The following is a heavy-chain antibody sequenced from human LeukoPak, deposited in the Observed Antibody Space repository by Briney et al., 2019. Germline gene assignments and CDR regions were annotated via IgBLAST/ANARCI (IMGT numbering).Heavy chain of an antibody. V-gene: IGHV4-59*01. Sequence: SETLSLTCTVSGGSISSYYWSWIRQPPGKGLEWIGYIYYSGSTNYNPSLKSRVTISVDTSKNQFSLKLSSVTAADTAVYYCARAYSSSWYEFDYWGQGTLVTVSS. CDR1: GGSISSYY. D-gene: IGHD6-13*01. CDR2: IYYSGST. J-gene: IGHJ4*02. CDR3: ARAYSSSWYEFDY.